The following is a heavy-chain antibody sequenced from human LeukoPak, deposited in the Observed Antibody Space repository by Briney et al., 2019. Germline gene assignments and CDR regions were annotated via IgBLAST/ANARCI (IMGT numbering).Heavy chain of an antibody. CDR2: IYSGGST. CDR1: XY. V-gene: IGHV3-66*01. CDR3: ARGTRIAVAGTSGAFDI. Sequence: XYMSWVRQAPGKGLEWVSVIYSGGSTYYADSVKGRFTISRDNSKNTLYLQMNSLRAEDTAVYYCARGTRIAVAGTSGAFDIWGQGTMVTVSS. D-gene: IGHD6-19*01. J-gene: IGHJ3*02.